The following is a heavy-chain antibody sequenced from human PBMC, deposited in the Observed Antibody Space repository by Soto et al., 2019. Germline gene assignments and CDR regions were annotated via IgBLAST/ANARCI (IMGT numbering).Heavy chain of an antibody. CDR2: LYYSGST. Sequence: SETLSLTCTVSGGSIISSNYYWGWIRQPPGKGLEWIGSLYYSGSTYYDPSLKRRVTTSVDSSKNQFSLKLNSVTAADTAVYYCARTVLGPDLLADSFVDYYYYMDVWGQGTTVTVSS. CDR3: ARTVLGPDLLADSFVDYYYYMDV. V-gene: IGHV4-39*01. CDR1: GGSIISSNYY. J-gene: IGHJ6*03. D-gene: IGHD3-9*01.